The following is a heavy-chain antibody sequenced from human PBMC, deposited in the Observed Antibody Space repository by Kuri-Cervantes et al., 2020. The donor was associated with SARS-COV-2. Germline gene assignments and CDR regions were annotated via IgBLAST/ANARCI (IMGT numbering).Heavy chain of an antibody. D-gene: IGHD6-19*01. V-gene: IGHV3-21*01. Sequence: GESLKISCAASGFTFSSYSMNWVRQAPGKGLEWVSSISSSSSYIYYADSVKGRFTISRDNAKNSLYLQMNSLRAEDTAVYYCARAGVAGTYVGNDAFDIWGQGTKVTVSS. J-gene: IGHJ3*02. CDR1: GFTFSSYS. CDR3: ARAGVAGTYVGNDAFDI. CDR2: ISSSSSYI.